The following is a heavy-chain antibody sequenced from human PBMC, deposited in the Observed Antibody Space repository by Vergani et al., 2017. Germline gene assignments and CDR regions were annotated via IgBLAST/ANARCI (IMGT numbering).Heavy chain of an antibody. Sequence: QVQLVQSGAEVKKPGSSVTVSCKASGGTFSSYAISWVRQAPGQGLEWMGRIIPILGIANYAQKFQGRVTITADKSTSTAYMELSSLRSEDTAVYYCARLRLLYMDAFDIWGQGTMVTVSS. D-gene: IGHD3-3*01. CDR2: IIPILGIA. V-gene: IGHV1-69*04. CDR3: ARLRLLYMDAFDI. CDR1: GGTFSSYA. J-gene: IGHJ3*02.